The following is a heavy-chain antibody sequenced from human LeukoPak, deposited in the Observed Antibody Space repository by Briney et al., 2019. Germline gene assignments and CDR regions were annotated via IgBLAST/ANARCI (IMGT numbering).Heavy chain of an antibody. J-gene: IGHJ4*02. CDR2: INPSGGST. CDR3: AIAAPETDY. CDR1: GYTFTSYY. V-gene: IGHV1-46*01. Sequence: ASVKVSCKASGYTFTSYYIRWVRQAPGQGLEWMGIINPSGGSTSYAQKFQGRVTMTRDMSTSTVYMELSSLRSEDTAVYYCAIAAPETDYWGQGTLVTVSS.